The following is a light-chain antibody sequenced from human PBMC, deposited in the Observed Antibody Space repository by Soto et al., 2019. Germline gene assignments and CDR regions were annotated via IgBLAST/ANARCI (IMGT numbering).Light chain of an antibody. Sequence: DIQMTQSPSTLSASVGDRVTITCRASQGINRWLAWYQQNPGKAPKLLIYEASSLESGVPSRFSGRGSGTEFTLTISSLQPDDIATYYCQQYKSYFRTFGQGTKVEIK. CDR3: QQYKSYFRT. CDR1: QGINRW. V-gene: IGKV1-5*03. CDR2: EAS. J-gene: IGKJ1*01.